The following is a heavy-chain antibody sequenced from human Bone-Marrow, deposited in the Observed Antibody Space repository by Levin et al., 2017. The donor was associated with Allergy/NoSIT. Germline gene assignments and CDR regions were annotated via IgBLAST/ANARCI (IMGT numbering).Heavy chain of an antibody. CDR2: ISWNSGSI. CDR3: AKDEGAVAPTPLRYINAFDI. V-gene: IGHV3-9*01. J-gene: IGHJ3*02. D-gene: IGHD2-2*02. CDR1: GFTFDDYA. Sequence: GGSLRLSCAASGFTFDDYAMHWVRQAPGKGLEWVSGISWNSGSIGYADSVKGRFTISRDNAKNSLYLQMNSLRAEDTALYYCAKDEGAVAPTPLRYINAFDIWGQGTMVTVSS.